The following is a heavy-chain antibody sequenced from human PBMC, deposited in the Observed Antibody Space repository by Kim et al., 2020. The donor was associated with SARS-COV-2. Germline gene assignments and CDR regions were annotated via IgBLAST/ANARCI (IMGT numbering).Heavy chain of an antibody. Sequence: SETLSLTCAVYGGSFSGYYWSWIRQPPGKGLEWIGEINHSGSTNYNPSLKSRVTISVDTSKNQFSLKLSSVTAAGTAVYYCARNRLIRGYEYDYWGQGTLVTVSS. CDR2: INHSGST. CDR3: ARNRLIRGYEYDY. D-gene: IGHD5-12*01. V-gene: IGHV4-34*01. J-gene: IGHJ4*02. CDR1: GGSFSGYY.